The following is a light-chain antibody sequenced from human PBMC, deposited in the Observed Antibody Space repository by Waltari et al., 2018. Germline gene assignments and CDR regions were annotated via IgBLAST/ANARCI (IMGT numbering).Light chain of an antibody. CDR3: SSYAGGSSLM. Sequence: SALTQPPSASGSPGQSIPISCPGNSTEVEGYEPVLRYQQPPGKAPIPLIYEVTKRPSGVPYRFSGSKSDNTASLAVSGLQAEDEADYYCSSYAGGSSLMFGGGTKLTVL. V-gene: IGLV2-8*01. CDR1: STEVEGYEP. J-gene: IGLJ3*02. CDR2: EVT.